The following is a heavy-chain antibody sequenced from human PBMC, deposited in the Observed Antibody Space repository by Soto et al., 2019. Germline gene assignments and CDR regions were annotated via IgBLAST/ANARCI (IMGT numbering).Heavy chain of an antibody. CDR2: MNPNSGNT. CDR3: WIVVEPAAIPRTYYYYMDV. J-gene: IGHJ6*03. D-gene: IGHD2-2*01. V-gene: IGHV1-8*01. Sequence: QVQLVQSGAEVKKPGASVKVSCKASGYTFTSYDINWVRQATGQGLEWMGWMNPNSGNTGYAQKFQGRVTMTRNTSISTAYMELSSLRSEDTAVYYCWIVVEPAAIPRTYYYYMDVWGKGTTVTVSS. CDR1: GYTFTSYD.